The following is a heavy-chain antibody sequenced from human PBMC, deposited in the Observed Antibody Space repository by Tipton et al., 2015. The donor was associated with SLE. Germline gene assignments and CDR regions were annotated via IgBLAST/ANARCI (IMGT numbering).Heavy chain of an antibody. CDR1: GGPLNHGGYY. J-gene: IGHJ6*04. Sequence: TLSLTCTVSGGPLNHGGYYWNYIRQHPGEGLEWIGHITYSGHTLYNPSLQSRVTISVDKSKNQFSLRLTSVTAADTAVYYCARATDWNLSPDVWGKGTTVTVSS. V-gene: IGHV4-31*03. CDR3: ARATDWNLSPDV. D-gene: IGHD1-7*01. CDR2: ITYSGHT.